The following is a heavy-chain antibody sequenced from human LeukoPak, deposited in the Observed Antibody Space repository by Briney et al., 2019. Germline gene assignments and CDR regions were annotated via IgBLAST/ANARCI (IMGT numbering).Heavy chain of an antibody. J-gene: IGHJ3*02. CDR1: GFTFSDYY. Sequence: GGSLRLSCAASGFTFSDYYMSWIRQAPGKGLEWVSYISSSGSTIYYADSVKGRFTISRDNAKNSLYLQMNSLRAEDTAVYYCASSPTTYYDFWSGFLRVVDAFDIWGQGTMVTVSS. V-gene: IGHV3-11*01. CDR2: ISSSGSTI. D-gene: IGHD3-3*01. CDR3: ASSPTTYYDFWSGFLRVVDAFDI.